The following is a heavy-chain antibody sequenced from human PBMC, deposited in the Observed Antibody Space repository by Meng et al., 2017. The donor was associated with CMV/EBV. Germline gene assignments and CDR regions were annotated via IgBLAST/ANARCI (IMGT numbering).Heavy chain of an antibody. J-gene: IGHJ6*02. D-gene: IGHD3-3*01. V-gene: IGHV3-53*01. CDR3: ARVATVRFLEVSGMDV. CDR2: IYSGGST. Sequence: GGSLRLSCAASGFTFSSYDMHWVRQATGKGLEWVSVIYSGGSTYYADSVKGRFTISRDNSKNTLYLQMNSLRAEDTAVYYCARVATVRFLEVSGMDVWGRGTTVTVSS. CDR1: GFTFSSYD.